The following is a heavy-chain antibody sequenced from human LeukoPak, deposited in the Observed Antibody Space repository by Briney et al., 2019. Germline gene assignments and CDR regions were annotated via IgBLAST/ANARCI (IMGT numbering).Heavy chain of an antibody. Sequence: SGGSLRLSCAASGFTFSSYGMHWVRQAPGKGLEWVAVISYDGSNKYYADSVKGRFTISRDNSKNTLYLQMNSLRAEDTAVYYCAKDRRYSSSWYSGGDYWGQGTLVTVSS. CDR1: GFTFSSYG. CDR2: ISYDGSNK. D-gene: IGHD6-13*01. V-gene: IGHV3-30*18. CDR3: AKDRRYSSSWYSGGDY. J-gene: IGHJ4*02.